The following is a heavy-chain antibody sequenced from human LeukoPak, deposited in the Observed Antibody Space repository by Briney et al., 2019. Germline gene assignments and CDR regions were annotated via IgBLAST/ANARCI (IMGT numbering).Heavy chain of an antibody. CDR1: GFTFSSYA. V-gene: IGHV3-30-3*01. CDR2: ISYDGSNK. Sequence: PGRSLRLSCAASGFTFSSYAMHWVRQAPGKGLEWVAVISYDGSNKYYADSVKGRFTISRDNSKNTLYLQMNILSAEDTAVYYCARDKDEALDYWGQGTLVTVSS. J-gene: IGHJ4*02. CDR3: ARDKDEALDY.